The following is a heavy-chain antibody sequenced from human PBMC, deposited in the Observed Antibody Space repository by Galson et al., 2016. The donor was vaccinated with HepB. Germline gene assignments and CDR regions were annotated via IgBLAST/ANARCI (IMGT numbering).Heavy chain of an antibody. CDR1: GFTFSSHP. D-gene: IGHD6-13*01. V-gene: IGHV3-23*01. CDR3: ASIFRYSSSQHPGY. J-gene: IGHJ4*02. Sequence: SLRLSCAGSGFTFSSHPMNWVRQAPGKGLEWVSSIGSRGDDTYYADSVKGRFTVSRDNLKNSLYLQMNSLRAEDTAVYYCASIFRYSSSQHPGYWGQGTLVTVSS. CDR2: IGSRGDDT.